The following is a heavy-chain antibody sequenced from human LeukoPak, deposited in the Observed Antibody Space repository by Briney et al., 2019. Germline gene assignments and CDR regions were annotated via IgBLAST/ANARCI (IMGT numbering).Heavy chain of an antibody. V-gene: IGHV3-23*01. J-gene: IGHJ4*02. CDR3: AQDLNWEGGY. D-gene: IGHD1-1*01. Sequence: GGSLRLSCAASGFTFGTSEMNWFRQAPGKGPHWVSNINYSGHRKYYADSVKGRFAISSDNSNNILFLQIDSLRVEDTALYYWAQDLNWEGGYCGEGNPVTVSS. CDR2: INYSGHRK. CDR1: GFTFGTSE.